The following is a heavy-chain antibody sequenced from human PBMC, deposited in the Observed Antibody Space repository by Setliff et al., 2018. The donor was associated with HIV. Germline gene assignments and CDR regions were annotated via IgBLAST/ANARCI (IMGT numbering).Heavy chain of an antibody. Sequence: TSETLSLTCTVSGGSINSYFWSWIRQPPGKALEWIGYIYNSGSTNYNPSLRSRGTISVDTSKNQFSLKLRSVTAADTAVYYCARHTLSLNPFDPWGQGTLVTV. CDR1: GGSINSYF. CDR2: IYNSGST. V-gene: IGHV4-59*08. CDR3: ARHTLSLNPFDP. J-gene: IGHJ5*02.